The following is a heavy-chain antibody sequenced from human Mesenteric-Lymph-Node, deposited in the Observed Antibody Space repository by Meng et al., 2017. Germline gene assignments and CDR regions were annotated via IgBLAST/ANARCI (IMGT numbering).Heavy chain of an antibody. CDR1: GFTFSSYW. J-gene: IGHJ3*02. CDR3: ARETDIVATMLYDAFDI. D-gene: IGHD5-12*01. V-gene: IGHV3-7*01. CDR2: IKQGGSEK. Sequence: GGSLRLSCAASGFTFSSYWMSWVRQAPGKGLEWVANIKQGGSEKYYVDSVKGRFTISRDNAKNSLYLQMNSLRAEDTAVYYCARETDIVATMLYDAFDIWGQGTKVTVSS.